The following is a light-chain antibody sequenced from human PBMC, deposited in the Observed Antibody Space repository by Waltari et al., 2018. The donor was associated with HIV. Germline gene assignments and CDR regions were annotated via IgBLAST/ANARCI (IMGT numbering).Light chain of an antibody. V-gene: IGLV1-51*01. CDR2: DDD. CDR3: GTWDTTLSAVV. CDR1: SSNIGNNY. J-gene: IGLJ2*01. Sequence: QSVLTQPPSVSAAPGETVIISCSGSSSNIGNNYVSWYQQLPGTAPKLFIYDDDLRHSGIPDRFSGSRSGTSATLGITGLQTGDEADYDCGTWDTTLSAVVFGGGTKLTVL.